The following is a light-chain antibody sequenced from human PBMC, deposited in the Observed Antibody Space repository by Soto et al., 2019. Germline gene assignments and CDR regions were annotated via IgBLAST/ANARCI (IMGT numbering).Light chain of an antibody. CDR2: GAS. J-gene: IGKJ4*01. Sequence: EIVLTQSPGTLSLSPGERATLSCRASQSVSSSYLAWYQQKPGQAPRLLIYGASSRATGIPDRFSGSGSGSDFTPTSSSLEAEDFAVYYCQQDGSSLFSFGGGTKVEIK. V-gene: IGKV3-20*01. CDR1: QSVSSSY. CDR3: QQDGSSLFS.